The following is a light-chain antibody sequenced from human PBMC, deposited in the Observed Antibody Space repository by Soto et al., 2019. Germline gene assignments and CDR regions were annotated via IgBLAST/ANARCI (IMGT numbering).Light chain of an antibody. CDR1: QSISSS. CDR2: GVS. J-gene: IGKJ1*01. V-gene: IGKV1-39*01. CDR3: QQSYSTPRT. Sequence: DIQMTQSPSSLSASVGDKVTITCRASQSISSSLNWYQQKSGEAPNLLLYGVSRLQSWVPSRFSGSESGTDFTLTISSLQPEDFATYYCQQSYSTPRTFGQGTKVDIK.